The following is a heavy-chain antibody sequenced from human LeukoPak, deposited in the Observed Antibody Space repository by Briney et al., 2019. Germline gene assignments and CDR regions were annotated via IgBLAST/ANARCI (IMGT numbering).Heavy chain of an antibody. Sequence: PGGSLRLSCAASGFTFSSYAMSWVRQAPGKGLEWVSAISGSGSSTYYADSVKGRFTISRDNSKNTLYLQMNSLRAEDTAVYYCATGVHSSGWYRVSEGFYFDYWGQGTLVTVSS. CDR1: GFTFSSYA. CDR3: ATGVHSSGWYRVSEGFYFDY. V-gene: IGHV3-23*01. D-gene: IGHD6-19*01. CDR2: ISGSGSST. J-gene: IGHJ4*02.